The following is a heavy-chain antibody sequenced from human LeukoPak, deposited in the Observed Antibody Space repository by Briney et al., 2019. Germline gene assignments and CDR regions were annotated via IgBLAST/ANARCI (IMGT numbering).Heavy chain of an antibody. Sequence: GGSLSLSCTASGFTFATYAMHWVRPAPGKGVEWVALIWYDGSNKYYSDSVRGRFTISRDNSKNTLYLQMNSLRAEDTALYYCAGGSGDYSPDYWGQGTLVTVSS. D-gene: IGHD4-17*01. J-gene: IGHJ4*02. CDR2: IWYDGSNK. CDR1: GFTFATYA. V-gene: IGHV3-33*01. CDR3: AGGSGDYSPDY.